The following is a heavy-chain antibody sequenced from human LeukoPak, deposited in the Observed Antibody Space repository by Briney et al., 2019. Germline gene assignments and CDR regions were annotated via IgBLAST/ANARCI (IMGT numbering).Heavy chain of an antibody. CDR3: ASGYFGYTVCSPPFDC. V-gene: IGHV3-30-3*01. D-gene: IGHD3-16*02. CDR2: ISYDGTNK. Sequence: GGSLRLSCAASGFTFSSSAMRWGRQAPGKGLGWVAVISYDGTNKYYADSVKGRFTISRDNSKNTQYLQMNSLRAEDTAVYCCASGYFGYTVCSPPFDCGGQGTLVTVSP. J-gene: IGHJ4*02. CDR1: GFTFSSSA.